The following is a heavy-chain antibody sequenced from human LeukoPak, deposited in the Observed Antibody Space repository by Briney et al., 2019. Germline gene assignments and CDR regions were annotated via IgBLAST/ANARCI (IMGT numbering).Heavy chain of an antibody. J-gene: IGHJ4*02. V-gene: IGHV4-4*02. Sequence: SGTLSLTCAVSGGSISSSNWWSWVRQPPGKGLEWIGEMYPSGSTNYNPSLKSRVTISIDKSKNQFSLKLSSVTAADTAVYYCARGSFIVLMVYATEQIIDYWGQGTLVTVSS. CDR2: MYPSGST. CDR1: GGSISSSNW. D-gene: IGHD2-8*01. CDR3: ARGSFIVLMVYATEQIIDY.